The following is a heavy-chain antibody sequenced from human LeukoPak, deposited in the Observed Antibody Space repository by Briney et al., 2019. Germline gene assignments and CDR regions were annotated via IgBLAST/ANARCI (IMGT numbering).Heavy chain of an antibody. CDR2: MYPNSGNT. J-gene: IGHJ4*02. CDR1: GYTFTSYD. CDR3: ARGANFALWSGYFFDY. D-gene: IGHD3-3*01. V-gene: IGHV1-8*01. Sequence: WASLKLSCKASGYTFTSYDINWVRQAPGPGLELMGLMYPNSGNTGYAQKFQGRVTMTRNTSISTAYMELSSLRSEDTAVYYCARGANFALWSGYFFDYWGQGTLVTVSS.